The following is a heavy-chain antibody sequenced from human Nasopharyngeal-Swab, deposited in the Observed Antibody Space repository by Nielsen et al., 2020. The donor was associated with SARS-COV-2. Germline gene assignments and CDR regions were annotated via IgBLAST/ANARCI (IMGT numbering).Heavy chain of an antibody. CDR1: GFTFSSYS. J-gene: IGHJ4*02. Sequence: GGSLRLSCAASGFTFSSYSMNWVRQAPGKGLEWVSSISSSSSYIYYADSVKDRFTISRDNAKNSLYLQMNSLRAEDTAVYYCARKSEWRGGYFDYWGQGTLVTVSS. D-gene: IGHD3-3*01. CDR3: ARKSEWRGGYFDY. V-gene: IGHV3-21*01. CDR2: ISSSSSYI.